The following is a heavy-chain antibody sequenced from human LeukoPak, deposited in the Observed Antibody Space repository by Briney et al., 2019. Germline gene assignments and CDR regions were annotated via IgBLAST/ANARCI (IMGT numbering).Heavy chain of an antibody. V-gene: IGHV3-15*01. CDR1: GFTFSDAW. J-gene: IGHJ5*02. CDR2: IKSKTDGGTT. Sequence: PGGSLRLSCVTSGFTFSDAWMSWVRQAPGKGREWAGRIKSKTDGGTTDYRAPVKGRFSISRDDSKNMLYLQMNSLKTEHTAVYYCTAQTMYSRAIPWGQGTLVTVSS. D-gene: IGHD6-13*01. CDR3: TAQTMYSRAIP.